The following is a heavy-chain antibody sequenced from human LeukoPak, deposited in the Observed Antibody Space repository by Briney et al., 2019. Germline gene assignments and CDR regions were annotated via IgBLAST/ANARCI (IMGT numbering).Heavy chain of an antibody. CDR2: IYTSGST. D-gene: IGHD3-3*01. V-gene: IGHV4-61*02. CDR1: GGSISSGSYY. CDR3: ARDGVEWPQPNWFDP. J-gene: IGHJ5*02. Sequence: SETLSLTCTVSGGSISSGSYYWSWIRQPAGKGLEWIGRIYTSGSTNYNPSLKSRVTISVDTSKNQFSLKLSSVTAADTAVYYCARDGVEWPQPNWFDPWGQGTLVTVSS.